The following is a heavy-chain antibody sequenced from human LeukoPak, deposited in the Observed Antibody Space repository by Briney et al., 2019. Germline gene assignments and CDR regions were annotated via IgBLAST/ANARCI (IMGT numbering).Heavy chain of an antibody. CDR1: GYTFTSYY. Sequence: ASVKVSCKASGYTFTSYYMHWVRQAPGQGLEWMGIINPSGGSTSYAQKFQGRVTMTRDTSTSTVYMELSSLRSEDTAVYYCARAEDPAMVSVGDYYYYAMDIWGQGTTVTVSS. CDR2: INPSGGST. D-gene: IGHD5-18*01. CDR3: ARAEDPAMVSVGDYYYYAMDI. V-gene: IGHV1-46*01. J-gene: IGHJ6*02.